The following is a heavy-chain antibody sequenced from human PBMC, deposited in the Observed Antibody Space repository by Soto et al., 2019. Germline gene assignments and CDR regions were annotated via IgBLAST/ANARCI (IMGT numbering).Heavy chain of an antibody. CDR2: ISDSGGST. Sequence: GGSLRLSCAASGFTFSSYAMSWVRQAPGKGLEWVSAISDSGGSTYYADSVKGRFTISRDNSKNTLYLQMNSLRAEDTAVYYCAKDSYWPEGYSYGSNWFDPWGQGTLVTVSS. D-gene: IGHD5-18*01. V-gene: IGHV3-23*01. J-gene: IGHJ5*02. CDR1: GFTFSSYA. CDR3: AKDSYWPEGYSYGSNWFDP.